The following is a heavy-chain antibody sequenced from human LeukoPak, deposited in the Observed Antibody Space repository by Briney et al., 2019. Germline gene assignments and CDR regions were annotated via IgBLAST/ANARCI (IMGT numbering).Heavy chain of an antibody. J-gene: IGHJ5*02. V-gene: IGHV3-23*01. Sequence: GGSLRLSCAAAGFTFSSYAMSWVRQAPGKGLEWVSAISGSGGSTYYADSVKGRFTISRDNSKNTLYLQMNSLRAEDTAVYYCAKGVSSSWYNWFDPWGQGTLVTVSS. CDR3: AKGVSSSWYNWFDP. D-gene: IGHD6-13*01. CDR2: ISGSGGST. CDR1: GFTFSSYA.